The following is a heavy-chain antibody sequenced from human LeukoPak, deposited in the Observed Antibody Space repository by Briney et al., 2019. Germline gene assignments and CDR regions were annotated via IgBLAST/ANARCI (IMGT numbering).Heavy chain of an antibody. CDR2: ISNDGRNK. D-gene: IGHD3-22*01. J-gene: IGHJ5*02. CDR1: GFTFDDYG. CDR3: AKDHNYYDSSGYTELGS. V-gene: IGHV3-30*18. Sequence: GGSLRLSCAASGFTFDDYGMSWVRQAPGKGLEWVSVISNDGRNKYYVDSVKGRFTISRDNSKNTLYLQMNSLRAEDTAVYYCAKDHNYYDSSGYTELGSWGQGTLVTVSS.